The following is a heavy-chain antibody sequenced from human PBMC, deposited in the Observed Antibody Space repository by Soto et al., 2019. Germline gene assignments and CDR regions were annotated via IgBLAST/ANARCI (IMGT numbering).Heavy chain of an antibody. CDR3: ARGHCTSTSCYPSDY. CDR2: IYTSGST. Sequence: SETLSLTGTVSGGSISNYYWSWIRQPAGKGLEWIGRIYTSGSTDYNPSLKSRVTMSVDTSKNQFSLRLSSVTAADTAVYYCARGHCTSTSCYPSDYWGQGALVTVSS. J-gene: IGHJ4*02. CDR1: GGSISNYY. V-gene: IGHV4-4*07. D-gene: IGHD2-2*01.